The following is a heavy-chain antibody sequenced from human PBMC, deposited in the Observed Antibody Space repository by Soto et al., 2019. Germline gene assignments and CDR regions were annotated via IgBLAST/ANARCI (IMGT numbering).Heavy chain of an antibody. CDR2: INHSGST. V-gene: IGHV4-34*01. D-gene: IGHD6-13*01. J-gene: IGHJ4*02. CDR1: RGSLSGYY. Sequence: LSLTCAGDRGSLSGYYLSWIRQPPGKGLEWIGEINHSGSTNYNPSLKSRVTISVDTSKNQFSLKLSSVTAADTAVYYCARAIIAAAGLDYWGQGNLVTVSS. CDR3: ARAIIAAAGLDY.